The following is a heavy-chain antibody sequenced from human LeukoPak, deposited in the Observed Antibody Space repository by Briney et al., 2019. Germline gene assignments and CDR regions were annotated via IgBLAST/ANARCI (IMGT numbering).Heavy chain of an antibody. J-gene: IGHJ5*02. CDR3: ARVFVYCSGGSCYWGWFDP. Sequence: PSETLSLTCTVPGGSISSYYWSWIRQPAGKGLEWIGRIYTSGSTNYNPSLKSRVTMSVDTSKTQFSLKLSSVTAADTAMYYCARVFVYCSGGSCYWGWFDPWGQGTLVTVSS. CDR2: IYTSGST. V-gene: IGHV4-4*07. D-gene: IGHD2-15*01. CDR1: GGSISSYY.